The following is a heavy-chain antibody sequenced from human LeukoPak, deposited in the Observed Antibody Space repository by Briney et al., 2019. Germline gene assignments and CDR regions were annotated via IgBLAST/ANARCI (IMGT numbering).Heavy chain of an antibody. CDR3: ARAPARIAAAGY. CDR1: GGSFSGYY. CDR2: INHSGST. J-gene: IGHJ4*02. D-gene: IGHD6-13*01. V-gene: IGHV4-34*01. Sequence: PSETLSLTCAVYGGSFSGYYWSWIRQPPGKGLEWIGEINHSGSTNYNPSLKSRATISVDTSKNQFSLKLSSVTGADTAVYYCARAPARIAAAGYWGQGTLVTVSS.